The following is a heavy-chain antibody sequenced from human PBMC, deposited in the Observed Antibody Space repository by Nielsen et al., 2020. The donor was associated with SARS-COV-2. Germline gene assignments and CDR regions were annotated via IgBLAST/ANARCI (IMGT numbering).Heavy chain of an antibody. CDR2: IKQDGSEK. CDR3: ARGGYYDSRSGY. Sequence: GESLKISCAASGFTFSNYWMSWVRQAPGKGLEWVANIKQDGSEKYYVDSVKGRFTISRDNAKNSLYLQMNSLRAEDTAVYYCARGGYYDSRSGYWGQGTLVTVSS. J-gene: IGHJ4*02. D-gene: IGHD3-22*01. V-gene: IGHV3-7*01. CDR1: GFTFSNYW.